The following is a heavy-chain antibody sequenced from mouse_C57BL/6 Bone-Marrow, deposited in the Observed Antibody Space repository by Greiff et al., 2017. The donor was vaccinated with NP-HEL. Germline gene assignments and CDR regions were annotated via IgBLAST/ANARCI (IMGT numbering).Heavy chain of an antibody. CDR3: ARDPGDY. V-gene: IGHV5-4*01. J-gene: IGHJ2*01. CDR1: GFTFSSYA. Sequence: EVMLVESGGGLVKPGGSLKLSCAASGFTFSSYAMSWVRQTPEKRLEWVATISDGGSYTYYPDNVKGRFTIPRDKAKTNLYLQLSHLKSEGTAMYDYARDPGDYWGQGTTLTVSS. CDR2: ISDGGSYT.